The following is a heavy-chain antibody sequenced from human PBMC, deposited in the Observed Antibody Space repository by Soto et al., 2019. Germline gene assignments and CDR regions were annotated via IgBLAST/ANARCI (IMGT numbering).Heavy chain of an antibody. Sequence: ASVKVSCKASGGTFSSYAINWVRQAPGQGLEWMGGIIPIFGTANYAQKFQGRVTITADESTSTAYMELSSLRSEDTAVYYCARRGYYGSGMSHYYYGMDVWGQGATVTVSS. CDR2: IIPIFGTA. D-gene: IGHD3-10*01. CDR1: GGTFSSYA. V-gene: IGHV1-69*13. CDR3: ARRGYYGSGMSHYYYGMDV. J-gene: IGHJ6*02.